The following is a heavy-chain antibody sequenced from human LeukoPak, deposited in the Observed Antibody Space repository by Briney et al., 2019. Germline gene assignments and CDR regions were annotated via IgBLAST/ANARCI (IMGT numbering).Heavy chain of an antibody. CDR3: ARAVRGPYDYVWGSYRLKAFDI. J-gene: IGHJ3*02. D-gene: IGHD3-16*02. CDR1: GYTSTTYN. Sequence: ASVKVSCKASGYTSTTYNINWVRQAPGQGLEWMGWISAYNGNTNYAQKLQGRVTMTTDTSTSTAYMELRSLRSDDTAVYYCARAVRGPYDYVWGSYRLKAFDIWGQGTMVTVSS. V-gene: IGHV1-18*01. CDR2: ISAYNGNT.